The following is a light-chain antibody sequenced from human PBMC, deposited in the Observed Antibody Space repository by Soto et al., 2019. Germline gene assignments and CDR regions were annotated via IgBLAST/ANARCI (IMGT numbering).Light chain of an antibody. CDR2: EVS. Sequence: QSVLTQPASVSGSPGQSITISCTGTNSDVGSYNLVSWYQQHPGRAPKLMIYEVSRRPSGVSNRFSGSKSGNTASLTISGLQAEDEAAYHCCSHSPSRTAWVFGGGTKLTVL. CDR1: NSDVGSYNL. V-gene: IGLV2-23*02. J-gene: IGLJ3*02. CDR3: CSHSPSRTAWV.